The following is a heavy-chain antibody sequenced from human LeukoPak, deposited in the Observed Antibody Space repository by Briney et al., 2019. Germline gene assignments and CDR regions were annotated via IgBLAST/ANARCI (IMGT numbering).Heavy chain of an antibody. J-gene: IGHJ5*02. CDR1: GDSVSSNSAA. V-gene: IGHV6-1*01. Sequence: PSQTLSLTCVISGDSVSSNSAAWNWIRQSPSRGLEWLGRTYYGSKWYNDYATAVKSQITIAPDTSKNQFSLQLNSVTPEDTAVYYCARRLTQYDCFDPWGQGILVTVSS. CDR3: ARRLTQYDCFDP. CDR2: TYYGSKWYN. D-gene: IGHD2-2*01.